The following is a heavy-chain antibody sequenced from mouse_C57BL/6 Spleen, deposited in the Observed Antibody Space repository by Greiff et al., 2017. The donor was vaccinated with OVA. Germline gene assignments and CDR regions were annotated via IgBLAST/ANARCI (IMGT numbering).Heavy chain of an antibody. J-gene: IGHJ2*01. CDR1: GFTFSDYY. D-gene: IGHD1-1*01. V-gene: IGHV5-12*01. CDR2: ISNGGGST. CDR3: ARRTVVASFDY. Sequence: EVHLVESGGGLVQPGGSLKLSCAASGFTFSDYYMYWVRQTPEKRLEWVAYISNGGGSTYYPDTVKGRFTISRDNAKNTLYLQMSRLKSEDTAMYYCARRTVVASFDYWGQGTTLTVSS.